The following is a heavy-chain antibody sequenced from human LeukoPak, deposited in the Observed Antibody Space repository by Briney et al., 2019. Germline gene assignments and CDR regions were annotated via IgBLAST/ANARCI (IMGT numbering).Heavy chain of an antibody. J-gene: IGHJ4*02. CDR2: ISSGGATT. Sequence: GGSLRLSCAPSGFTFSDFHMNWLRQAPGKGLEHVSYISSGGATTYYADSVVGRFSISRDDAKNFLYLQMDSLRDGDTAVYYCARDPHAGIFDSWGQGTLVTVSS. V-gene: IGHV3-48*02. CDR3: ARDPHAGIFDS. CDR1: GFTFSDFH.